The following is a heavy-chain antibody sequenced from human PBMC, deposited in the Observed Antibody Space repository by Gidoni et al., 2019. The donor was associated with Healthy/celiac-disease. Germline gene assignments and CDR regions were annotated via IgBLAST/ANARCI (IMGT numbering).Heavy chain of an antibody. V-gene: IGHV3-33*01. CDR1: GFTLSSYG. J-gene: IGHJ4*02. CDR3: ARKTTVINEGFLDY. Sequence: QVQLVESGGGVVQTGRSLRRSCAASGFTLSSYGMHWVRPAPGKGLELVAVIWYDGSNNYYADSVKGRFTISRDNSKNTLYLQMNSLRAEDTALYYCARKTTVINEGFLDYWGQGTLVTVSS. D-gene: IGHD4-17*01. CDR2: IWYDGSNN.